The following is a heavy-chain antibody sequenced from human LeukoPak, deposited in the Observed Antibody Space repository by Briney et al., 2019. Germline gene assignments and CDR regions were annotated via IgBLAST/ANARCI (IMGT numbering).Heavy chain of an antibody. J-gene: IGHJ4*02. CDR3: AKDGHIVVVTAILYFDY. CDR2: ISYDGSNK. D-gene: IGHD2-21*02. Sequence: QPGRSLRLSCAASGSTFSTYGMYWVRQAPGKGLEWVAVISYDGSNKYYADSVKGRFTISRDNSKNTLYLQMNSLRAEDTAVYYCAKDGHIVVVTAILYFDYWGQGTLVTVSS. V-gene: IGHV3-30*18. CDR1: GSTFSTYG.